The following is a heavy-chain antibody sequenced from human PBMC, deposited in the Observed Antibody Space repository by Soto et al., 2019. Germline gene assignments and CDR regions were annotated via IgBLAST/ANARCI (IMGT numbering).Heavy chain of an antibody. CDR3: AKERLGRGADY. V-gene: IGHV3-23*04. CDR2: ISGGGGNT. Sequence: VQLVESGGGLVQPGGSLRLSCAASGFTFSNYAMSWVRQTPGKGLEWVSTISGGGGNTYYPDSVKGRFTISRDNSKDTVYLQMNSLRAEDTAIYYCAKERLGRGADYWGQGALVTVTS. J-gene: IGHJ4*02. CDR1: GFTFSNYA.